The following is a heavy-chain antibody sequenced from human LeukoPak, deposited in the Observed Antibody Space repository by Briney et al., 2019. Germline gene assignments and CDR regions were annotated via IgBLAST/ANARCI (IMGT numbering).Heavy chain of an antibody. V-gene: IGHV1-2*04. CDR3: ARERDTAMAPKGWFDP. D-gene: IGHD5-18*01. Sequence: ASVKVSCKASGYTFTSYGISWVRRAPGQGLEWMGWINPNSGGTNYAQKFQGWVTMTRDTSISTAYMELSRLRSDDTAVYYCARERDTAMAPKGWFDPWGQGTLVTVSS. CDR1: GYTFTSYG. CDR2: INPNSGGT. J-gene: IGHJ5*02.